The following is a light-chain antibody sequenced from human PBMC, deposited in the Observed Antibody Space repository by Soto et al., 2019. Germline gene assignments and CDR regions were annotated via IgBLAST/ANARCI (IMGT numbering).Light chain of an antibody. J-gene: IGKJ5*01. V-gene: IGKV3-11*01. CDR2: DAS. Sequence: IVLTQSPATLSLWPGETAVLSCRASQTVNTYLSWYQQRPGQAPWLLIYDASKRVPGIPARFSGSGSGTDFTLTISSLEPEDFAVYYCQQRGTSITFGQGTRLDIE. CDR3: QQRGTSIT. CDR1: QTVNTY.